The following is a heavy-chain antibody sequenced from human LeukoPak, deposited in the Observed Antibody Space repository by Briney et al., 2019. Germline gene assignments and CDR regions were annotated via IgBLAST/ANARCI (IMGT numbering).Heavy chain of an antibody. D-gene: IGHD4-17*01. CDR2: INPNTGGT. J-gene: IGHJ4*02. CDR1: GYTFTGYY. V-gene: IGHV1-2*02. Sequence: GASAKVSCKASGYTFTGYYMHWVRQAPGQGLEWMGWINPNTGGTNYAQKFQGRVTMTRDTSISTAYMELSRLRSDDTAVYYCARDLRATIEYYFDYWGQGTLVTVSS. CDR3: ARDLRATIEYYFDY.